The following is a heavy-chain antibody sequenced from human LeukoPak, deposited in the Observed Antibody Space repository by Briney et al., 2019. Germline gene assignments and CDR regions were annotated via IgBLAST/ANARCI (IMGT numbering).Heavy chain of an antibody. Sequence: KPSETLSLTCTVSGDSISNYYWAWIRQPPGKGLEWIGTIYYSGSTYYNPSLKSRVTISVDTSKNQFSLKLSSVTAADTAVYYCARGKRGYSSSWYDYWGQGTLVTVSS. CDR3: ARGKRGYSSSWYDY. J-gene: IGHJ4*02. CDR1: GDSISNYY. CDR2: IYYSGST. V-gene: IGHV4-39*07. D-gene: IGHD6-13*01.